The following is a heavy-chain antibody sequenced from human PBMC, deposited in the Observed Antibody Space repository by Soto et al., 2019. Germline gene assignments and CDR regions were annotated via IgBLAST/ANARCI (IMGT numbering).Heavy chain of an antibody. CDR3: AKDREYSSSWPYCDY. CDR2: ISYDGSNK. D-gene: IGHD6-13*01. Sequence: GGSLRLSCAASGFTFSSYGMHWVRQAPGKGLEWVAVISYDGSNKYYADSVKGRFTISRDNSKNTLYLQMNSLRAEDTAVYYCAKDREYSSSWPYCDYWGQGTLVTVSS. V-gene: IGHV3-30*18. CDR1: GFTFSSYG. J-gene: IGHJ4*02.